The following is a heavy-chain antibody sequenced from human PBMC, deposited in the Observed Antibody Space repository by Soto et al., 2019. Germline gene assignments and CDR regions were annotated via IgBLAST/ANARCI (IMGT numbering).Heavy chain of an antibody. CDR3: ARGQPIVGAILGGYYYYGMDV. CDR1: GGSFSGYY. CDR2: INHSGST. Sequence: SETLSLTCAVYGGSFSGYYWSWIRQPPGKGLEWIGEINHSGSTNYNPSLKSRVAISVDTSKNQFSLKLSSVTAADTAVYYCARGQPIVGAILGGYYYYGMDVWGQGTTVTVSS. D-gene: IGHD1-26*01. V-gene: IGHV4-34*01. J-gene: IGHJ6*02.